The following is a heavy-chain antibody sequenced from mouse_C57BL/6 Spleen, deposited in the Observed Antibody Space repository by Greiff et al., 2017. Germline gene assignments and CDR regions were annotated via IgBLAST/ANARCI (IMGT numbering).Heavy chain of an antibody. D-gene: IGHD2-5*01. J-gene: IGHJ2*01. Sequence: EVQVVESGGGLVKPGGSLKLSCAASGFTFSSYAMSWVRQTPEQGLEWVATISDGGSYTYYPANVKGRFTISRDNANNNLYLQMSNLKSEDTAMYYGARAYYSISFGGWGKGTTLSVAS. CDR1: GFTFSSYA. V-gene: IGHV5-4*01. CDR2: ISDGGSYT. CDR3: ARAYYSISFGG.